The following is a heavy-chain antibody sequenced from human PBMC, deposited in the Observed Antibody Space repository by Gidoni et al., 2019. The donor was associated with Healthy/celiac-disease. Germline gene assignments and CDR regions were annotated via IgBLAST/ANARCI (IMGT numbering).Heavy chain of an antibody. CDR3: VKDLEYSSSSGGFDY. Sequence: EVQLVESGGGLVQPGGSLRLSCSASGFIFRSYAMHWVRQAPGKGLEYVSAISSNGGSTYYADSVKGRFTISRDNSKNTLYLQMSSLRAEDTAVYYCVKDLEYSSSSGGFDYWGQGTLVTVSS. CDR1: GFIFRSYA. J-gene: IGHJ4*02. D-gene: IGHD6-6*01. CDR2: ISSNGGST. V-gene: IGHV3-64D*06.